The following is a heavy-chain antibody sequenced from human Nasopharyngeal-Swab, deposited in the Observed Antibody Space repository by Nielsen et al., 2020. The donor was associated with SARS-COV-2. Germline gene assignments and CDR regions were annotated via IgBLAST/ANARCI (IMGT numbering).Heavy chain of an antibody. CDR3: ARDLYRQQWPLYNYYGMDV. V-gene: IGHV3-53*01. Sequence: LSLTCAASGFTVSSNYMSWVRQAPGKGLEWVSVIYSGGSTYYADPVKGRFTISRDNSKNTLYLQMNSLRAEDTAVYYCARDLYRQQWPLYNYYGMDVWGQGTTVTVSS. J-gene: IGHJ6*02. CDR2: IYSGGST. CDR1: GFTVSSNY. D-gene: IGHD6-19*01.